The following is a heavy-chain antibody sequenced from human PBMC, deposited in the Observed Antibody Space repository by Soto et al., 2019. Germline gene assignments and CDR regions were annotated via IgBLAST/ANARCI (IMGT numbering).Heavy chain of an antibody. CDR2: ISTSGAYT. V-gene: IGHV3-23*01. CDR1: GFTFSNYA. J-gene: IGHJ3*01. Sequence: EVQLLESGGGLVQPGGSLRLSCAASGFTFSNYAMSWVRQAPGKGLEWISSISTSGAYTYYADSVKGRFTISRDNSRNTLYQQMNSLRVEDTAVYYCAALVVAAIPPHALDLWGQGTMVSVSS. D-gene: IGHD2-15*01. CDR3: AALVVAAIPPHALDL.